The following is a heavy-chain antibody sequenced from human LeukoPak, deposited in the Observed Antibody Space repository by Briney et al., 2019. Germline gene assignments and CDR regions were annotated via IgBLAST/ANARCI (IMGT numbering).Heavy chain of an antibody. J-gene: IGHJ6*03. D-gene: IGHD3-10*01. Sequence: GGSLRLSCAASGFTFSNYEMNWVRRAPGKGLEWLSYISSSGSTIFYADSVKGRFTISRDDAKNSLYLQMNSLRAEDTAVYYCARDSVYFYYYMDVWGKGTTVTVSS. CDR2: ISSSGSTI. CDR1: GFTFSNYE. V-gene: IGHV3-48*03. CDR3: ARDSVYFYYYMDV.